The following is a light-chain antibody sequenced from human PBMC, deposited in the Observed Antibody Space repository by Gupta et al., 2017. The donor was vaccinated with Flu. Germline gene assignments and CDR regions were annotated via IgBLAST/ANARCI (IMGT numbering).Light chain of an antibody. CDR2: RAS. CDR1: QSVTANF. CDR3: HQGGYSPWT. J-gene: IGKJ1*01. Sequence: EIVLTHSPGTLSVSPGERATLSCRASQSVTANFFAWYQQKRGQAPRLLIYRASRRATDIPDRFSGSGSGTDFTLTISSLEPEDFAVYYCHQGGYSPWTFGQGTKVEMK. V-gene: IGKV3-20*01.